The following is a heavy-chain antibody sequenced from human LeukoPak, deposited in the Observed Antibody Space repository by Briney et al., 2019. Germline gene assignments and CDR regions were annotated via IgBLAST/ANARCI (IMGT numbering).Heavy chain of an antibody. Sequence: ASVTVSCKASGYTFTGYYMHWVRQAPGQGLEWMGWINVYNGNRNYAQNLQDRVTMTTDTSTSTAYMELRSLRSDDTALYYCARNYDRRPFDYWGQGILVTVSS. D-gene: IGHD3-22*01. CDR1: GYTFTGYY. J-gene: IGHJ4*02. V-gene: IGHV1-18*04. CDR2: INVYNGNR. CDR3: ARNYDRRPFDY.